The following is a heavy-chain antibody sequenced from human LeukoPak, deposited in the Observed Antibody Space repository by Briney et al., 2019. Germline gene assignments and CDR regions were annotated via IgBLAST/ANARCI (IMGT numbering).Heavy chain of an antibody. D-gene: IGHD3-10*01. V-gene: IGHV3-74*01. CDR3: ARGATVVRGNTIDP. Sequence: VGTLRLSRAPSLFTFSSYVMHWVGQAPGQRLVGVSGISSEGSSISYGDSVKGRFTNSRDNAKNTLYLQMNSLRAEDTAVYYCARGATVVRGNTIDPWGQGTLVTVSS. J-gene: IGHJ5*02. CDR2: ISSEGSSI. CDR1: LFTFSSYV.